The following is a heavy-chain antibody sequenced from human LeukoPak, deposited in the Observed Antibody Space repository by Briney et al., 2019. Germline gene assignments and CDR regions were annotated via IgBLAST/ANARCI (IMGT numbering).Heavy chain of an antibody. J-gene: IGHJ4*02. CDR2: INHSGST. CDR1: GGSFSGYY. D-gene: IGHD6-19*01. V-gene: IGHV4-34*01. CDR3: ARGRNIAVAGTHDY. Sequence: SETLSLTCAVYGGSFSGYYWSLIRQPPGKGLEWIGEINHSGSTNYNPSLKSRVTISVDTSKNQFSLKLSSVTAADTAVYYCARGRNIAVAGTHDYWGQGTLVTVSS.